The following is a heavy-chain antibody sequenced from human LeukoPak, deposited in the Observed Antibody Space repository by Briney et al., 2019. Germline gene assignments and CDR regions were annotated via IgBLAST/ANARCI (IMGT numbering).Heavy chain of an antibody. CDR1: GGSISSYY. D-gene: IGHD4-17*01. CDR3: TKNDVGDYGT. J-gene: IGHJ5*02. CDR2: VFHTGTA. V-gene: IGHV4-59*05. Sequence: XETLSLTCTVSGGSISSYYWSWIRQPPGKGLEWIGSVFHTGTAYYNPSLRSRVTISVDTSKNQFSLKLSFVTAADTAVYYCTKNDVGDYGTWGQGTLVIVSS.